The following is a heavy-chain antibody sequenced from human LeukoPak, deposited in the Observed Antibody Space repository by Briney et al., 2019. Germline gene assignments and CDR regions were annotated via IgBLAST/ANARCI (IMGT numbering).Heavy chain of an antibody. CDR1: GFTFSSYC. D-gene: IGHD2-15*01. CDR2: IWYDGSNE. CDR3: ARDRRGYCSGGSCPLDYYYYGMDV. J-gene: IGHJ6*02. Sequence: GGSLTLSCAASGFTFSSYCMHWVRQAPGKGLEWVAVIWYDGSNEYYADSVKGRFTIFRDNSKNTLYLQMNSLRAEDTAVYYCARDRRGYCSGGSCPLDYYYYGMDVWGQGTTVTVSS. V-gene: IGHV3-33*01.